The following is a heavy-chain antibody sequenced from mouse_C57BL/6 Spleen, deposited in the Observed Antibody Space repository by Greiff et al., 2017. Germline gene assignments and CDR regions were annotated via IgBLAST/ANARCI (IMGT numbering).Heavy chain of an antibody. D-gene: IGHD1-1*01. CDR2: IWGDGST. CDR3: AKTPIYYYGSGYGFGAMYY. J-gene: IGHJ4*01. Sequence: VQVVESGPGLVAPSQSLSITCTVSGFSFTSYGVSWVRQPPGKGLEWLGVIWGDGSTNYHSALISRMGISKDNSKSQVFLKLNSLQTDETAAYYFAKTPIYYYGSGYGFGAMYYWGQGTSVTVSA. V-gene: IGHV2-3*01. CDR1: GFSFTSYG.